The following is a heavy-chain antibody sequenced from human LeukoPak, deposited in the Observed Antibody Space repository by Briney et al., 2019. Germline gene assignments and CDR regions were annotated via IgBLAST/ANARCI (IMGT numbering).Heavy chain of an antibody. CDR1: GVSVTDYY. D-gene: IGHD3-16*01. CDR2: ISLSGST. Sequence: TSETLSLXCTVSGVSVTDYYWTWVRQPAGKGLESIGRISLSGSTDYNPSLQSRVTMSVDTSKNQFSLTLRSVTAADTAKYYCVRSLGPGPGWSFDVWGRGTLMTVAS. J-gene: IGHJ2*01. CDR3: VRSLGPGPGWSFDV. V-gene: IGHV4-4*07.